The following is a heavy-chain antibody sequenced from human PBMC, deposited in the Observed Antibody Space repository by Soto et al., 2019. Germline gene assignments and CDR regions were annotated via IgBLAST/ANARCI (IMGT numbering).Heavy chain of an antibody. Sequence: EVQLVESGGGVGQPGGSLRLSCTASGFTFNTHWMHWVRQAPGKGLVWVSRIYFFGITTNYADSVKGRLTVSRDNAKNTVYLHVNTLRDEDTAVYYCARGGAMGVDYWGQGTLVTVSS. CDR3: ARGGAMGVDY. D-gene: IGHD1-26*01. J-gene: IGHJ4*02. CDR2: IYFFGITT. V-gene: IGHV3-74*01. CDR1: GFTFNTHW.